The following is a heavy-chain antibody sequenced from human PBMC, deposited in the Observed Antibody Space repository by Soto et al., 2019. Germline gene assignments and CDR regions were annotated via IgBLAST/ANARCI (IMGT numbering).Heavy chain of an antibody. CDR2: INHSGST. D-gene: IGHD3-9*01. V-gene: IGHV4-34*01. J-gene: IGHJ6*03. CDR3: ARGRPYFDWLQKSGYMDV. CDR1: GGSFSGYY. Sequence: QVQLQQWGAGLLKPSETLSLTCAVYGGSFSGYYWSWIRQPPGKGLEWIGEINHSGSTNYNPSLKSRVTIAVDTSKNQFFLRLSSVTAADTAVYYCARGRPYFDWLQKSGYMDVWGKGTTVTVSS.